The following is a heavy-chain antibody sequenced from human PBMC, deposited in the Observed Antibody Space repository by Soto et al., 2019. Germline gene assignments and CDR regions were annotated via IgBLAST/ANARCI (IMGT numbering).Heavy chain of an antibody. Sequence: EERLVESGGGLVQPGGSLRLSCAASGFTFSSYWMTWVRQAPGKGLEWVANIKKDESKKSYLDSVRGRFTISRDNAKNSLYLQMDCLTAEDTALYYWARDVSPGSSSWDFYAFDLWGQGTMVTVSS. V-gene: IGHV3-7*05. D-gene: IGHD6-13*01. J-gene: IGHJ3*01. CDR3: ARDVSPGSSSWDFYAFDL. CDR1: GFTFSSYW. CDR2: IKKDESKK.